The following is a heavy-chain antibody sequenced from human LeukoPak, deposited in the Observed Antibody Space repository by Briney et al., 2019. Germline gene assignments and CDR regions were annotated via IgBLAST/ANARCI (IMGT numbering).Heavy chain of an antibody. CDR3: ARVKYNWNDIFENWFDP. D-gene: IGHD1-1*01. J-gene: IGHJ5*02. CDR1: GYTFTSFD. Sequence: ASVKVSCKASGYTFTSFDINWVRQATGQGLEWMGWMNYNSGNTGYAQKFQGRVIMTRNISISTAYMELSSLRPEDSAVYYCARVKYNWNDIFENWFDPWGQGTLVTVSS. CDR2: MNYNSGNT. V-gene: IGHV1-8*01.